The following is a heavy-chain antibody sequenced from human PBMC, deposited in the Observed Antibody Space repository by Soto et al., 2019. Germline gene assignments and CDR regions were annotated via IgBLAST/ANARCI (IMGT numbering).Heavy chain of an antibody. J-gene: IGHJ3*01. CDR3: ARAFFYQGSDSRGYSFEAFDF. V-gene: IGHV1-18*01. Sequence: QVQLVQSGAEVKKPGASVKVSCKASGYTFTSSGMSWVRQAPGQGLEWLGWISAHTGSSEYAQRFEGRVTMITARSASTAYMEVRSLRSDDAAVYYCARAFFYQGSDSRGYSFEAFDFWGRGTLVTVSS. D-gene: IGHD3-22*01. CDR2: ISAHTGSS. CDR1: GYTFTSSG.